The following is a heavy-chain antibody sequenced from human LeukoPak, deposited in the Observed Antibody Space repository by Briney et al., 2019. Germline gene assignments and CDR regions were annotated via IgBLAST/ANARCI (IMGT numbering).Heavy chain of an antibody. CDR1: GFTFSDYY. CDR2: ISNSGGAI. V-gene: IGHV3-11*04. CDR3: ARERPPTGGTDAFDI. Sequence: GGSLRLSCAASGFTFSDYYMTWIRQAPGKGLEWVSYISNSGGAIYYADSVKGRFTISRDNAENSLYLQMNSLRAEDTAVYYCARERPPTGGTDAFDIWGQGTMVTVSS. J-gene: IGHJ3*02. D-gene: IGHD3-16*01.